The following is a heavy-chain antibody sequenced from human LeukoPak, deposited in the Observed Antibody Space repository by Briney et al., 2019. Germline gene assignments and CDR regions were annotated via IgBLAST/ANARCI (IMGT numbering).Heavy chain of an antibody. D-gene: IGHD2-21*02. J-gene: IGHJ5*02. V-gene: IGHV3-48*03. CDR1: GFNFRNFE. CDR2: ITSDNSM. Sequence: GGSLRLSCAASGFNFRNFEVNWVRQPPGKGLEWLTYITSDNSMTYADSVKGRFSISRDVATGSLFLQMNSLRADDTAVDYCVRGSDCINGACYSYNWFDLWGQGALVTVSS. CDR3: VRGSDCINGACYSYNWFDL.